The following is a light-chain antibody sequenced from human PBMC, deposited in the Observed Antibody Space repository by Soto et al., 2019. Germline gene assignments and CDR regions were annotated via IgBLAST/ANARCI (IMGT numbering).Light chain of an antibody. CDR3: CSYGGRILVI. J-gene: IGLJ2*01. V-gene: IGLV2-14*01. Sequence: QSVLTQPASVSGSPGQSITISCTGTSSDIGGYNYVSWYQQYPGKAPRLLIYAVSNRPSGVSDRFSGSKSGNTASLTIAGLQDEDEDHYYCCSYGGRILVIFGEGTKVTVL. CDR2: AVS. CDR1: SSDIGGYNY.